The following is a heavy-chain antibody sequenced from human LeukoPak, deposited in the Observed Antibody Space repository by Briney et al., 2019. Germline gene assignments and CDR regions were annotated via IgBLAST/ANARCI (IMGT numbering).Heavy chain of an antibody. V-gene: IGHV6-1*01. CDR3: VRGFMDTNDYYCDF. J-gene: IGHJ4*02. CDR1: GDSVSTYSGA. Sequence: SQTLSLTCAISGDSVSTYSGAWNWIRQSPSRGLEWLGRTFYRSKWYYDYALSVKSRMTISPDTSKNQLSLQLSSLTPEDTAVYFCVRGFMDTNDYYCDFWGQGALVTVSS. D-gene: IGHD3/OR15-3a*01. CDR2: TFYRSKWYY.